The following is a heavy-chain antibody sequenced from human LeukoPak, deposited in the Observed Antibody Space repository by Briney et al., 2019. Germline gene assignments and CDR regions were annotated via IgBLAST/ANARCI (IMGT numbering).Heavy chain of an antibody. V-gene: IGHV1-46*01. J-gene: IGHJ6*03. CDR1: GYTFTSYY. CDR3: ARSSNIAAAGFSGYMDV. D-gene: IGHD6-13*01. CDR2: INPSGGST. Sequence: ASVKVSCKASGYTFTSYYMHWVRQAPGQGLEWMGIINPSGGSTSYAQKFQGRVTMTRDTSTSTVYMELSSLRSEDTAVYYCARSSNIAAAGFSGYMDVWGKGTTVTVSS.